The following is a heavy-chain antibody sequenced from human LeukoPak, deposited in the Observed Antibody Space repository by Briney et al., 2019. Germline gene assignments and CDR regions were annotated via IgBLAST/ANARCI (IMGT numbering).Heavy chain of an antibody. Sequence: PSETLSLTCAVSGGSISSGGYSWSWIRQPPGKGLEWIGYIYHSGTTYYNPSLKSRVTISVDRSKNQLSLKLNSVTAADTAVYYCARESSSWSNWFDPWGQGTLVTVSS. V-gene: IGHV4-30-2*01. CDR2: IYHSGTT. J-gene: IGHJ5*02. CDR1: GGSISSGGYS. D-gene: IGHD6-13*01. CDR3: ARESSSWSNWFDP.